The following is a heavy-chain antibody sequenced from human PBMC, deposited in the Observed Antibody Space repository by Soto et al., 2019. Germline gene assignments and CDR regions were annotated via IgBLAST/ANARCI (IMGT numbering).Heavy chain of an antibody. J-gene: IGHJ4*02. Sequence: GGSLRLSCAASGFTFSSYAMHWVRQAPGKGLEWVAVISYDGSNKYYADSVKGRFTISGDNSKNTLYLQMNSLRAEDTAVYYCASMTLRMTTVTIFDYWGQGTLVTVSS. CDR3: ASMTLRMTTVTIFDY. V-gene: IGHV3-30-3*01. CDR2: ISYDGSNK. CDR1: GFTFSSYA. D-gene: IGHD4-17*01.